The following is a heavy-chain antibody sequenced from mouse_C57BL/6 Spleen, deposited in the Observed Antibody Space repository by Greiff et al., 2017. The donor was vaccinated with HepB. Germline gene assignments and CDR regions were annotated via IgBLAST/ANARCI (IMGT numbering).Heavy chain of an antibody. CDR2: IYPGSGST. D-gene: IGHD1-1*01. V-gene: IGHV1-55*01. CDR3: ARWHGSSSWYFDV. CDR1: GYTFTSYW. J-gene: IGHJ1*03. Sequence: VQLQQPGAELVKPGASVKMSCKASGYTFTSYWITWVKQRPGQGLEWIGDIYPGSGSTNYNEKFKSKATLTVDTSSSTAYMQLSSLTSEDSAVYYCARWHGSSSWYFDVWGTGTTVTVSS.